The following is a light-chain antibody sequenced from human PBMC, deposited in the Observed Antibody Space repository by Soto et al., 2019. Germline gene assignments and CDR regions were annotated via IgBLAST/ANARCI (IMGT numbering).Light chain of an antibody. V-gene: IGKV1-39*01. CDR2: AAS. J-gene: IGKJ1*01. CDR3: QQSYSTPTWT. Sequence: IQITRSPSSLSASVGDRVTIACRASQSISNYLNWYQQKPGKAPKVLIYAASSLQSGVPSRFSGSGSGTDFTLTISSLKPEDYATYYCQQSYSTPTWTFGQGTKVDIK. CDR1: QSISNY.